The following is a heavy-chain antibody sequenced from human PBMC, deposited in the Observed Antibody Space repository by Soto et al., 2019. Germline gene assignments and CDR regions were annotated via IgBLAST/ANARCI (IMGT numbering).Heavy chain of an antibody. CDR3: ARHPSFHSNPFFWFDP. D-gene: IGHD4-4*01. Sequence: SETLSLTCTVSGGSIYSSSYYWGWIRQPPGKGLEWIGSIFYSGSTYHNPSLKSRATISVDTSKNQFSLRLSSVTAADTAVYYCARHPSFHSNPFFWFDPWGQGTLVTVSS. V-gene: IGHV4-39*01. CDR1: GGSIYSSSYY. CDR2: IFYSGST. J-gene: IGHJ5*02.